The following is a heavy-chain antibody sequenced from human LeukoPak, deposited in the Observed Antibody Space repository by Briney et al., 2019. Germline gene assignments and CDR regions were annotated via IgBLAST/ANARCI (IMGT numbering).Heavy chain of an antibody. V-gene: IGHV3-30-3*01. J-gene: IGHJ4*02. CDR2: ISYAGSN. D-gene: IGHD2-2*01. Sequence: GGSLRLSCVASGFTFSSYNMHWVRQAPGKGLEWVAVISYAGSNYYADSVKGRFTISRDNSKNTLYLQMNSLRAEDTAVYYCARVPGDIVVVPTAMIDFWGQGTLVTVSS. CDR3: ARVPGDIVVVPTAMIDF. CDR1: GFTFSSYN.